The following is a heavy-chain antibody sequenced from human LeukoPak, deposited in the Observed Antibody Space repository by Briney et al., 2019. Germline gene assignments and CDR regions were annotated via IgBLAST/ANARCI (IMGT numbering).Heavy chain of an antibody. V-gene: IGHV4-4*07. Sequence: SGAPFLPCPVSGGSINSYYWSWIRQPGGEGLEWIGRIYTSGSTNYNPSLKSRVTMSVDTSKNQFSLKLSSVTAADTAVYYCARYGDYDEALGYWGQGTLVTVSS. CDR1: GGSINSYY. CDR2: IYTSGST. CDR3: ARYGDYDEALGY. J-gene: IGHJ4*02. D-gene: IGHD4-17*01.